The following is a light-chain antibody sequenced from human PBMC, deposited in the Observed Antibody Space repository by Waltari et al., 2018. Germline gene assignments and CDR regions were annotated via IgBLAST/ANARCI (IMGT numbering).Light chain of an antibody. CDR3: SSFAGTSTLV. CDR1: SSDIGGYNY. V-gene: IGLV2-8*01. CDR2: EVT. J-gene: IGLJ2*01. Sequence: QSALTQPPSASGSPGQSVTISCTGTSSDIGGYNYVSCYQQSPGKAPKLMMYEVTGRPAGVRDRFSASKSGNTASLPVSGLQAEDEADYYCSSFAGTSTLVFGGGTKLTVL.